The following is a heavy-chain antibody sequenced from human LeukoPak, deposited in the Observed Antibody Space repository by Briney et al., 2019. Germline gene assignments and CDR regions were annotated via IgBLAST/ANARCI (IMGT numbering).Heavy chain of an antibody. V-gene: IGHV1-69*05. D-gene: IGHD2-2*01. CDR3: SSCSSTSCHWDAFDI. CDR2: IIPIFGTA. CDR1: GGTFSSYA. Sequence: GASVKVSCKASGGTFSSYAISWVRQAPGQGLEWMGGIIPIFGTANYAQKFQGRVTITTDESTSTAYMELSSLRSEDTAVYYCSSCSSTSCHWDAFDIWGQGTMVTVSS. J-gene: IGHJ3*02.